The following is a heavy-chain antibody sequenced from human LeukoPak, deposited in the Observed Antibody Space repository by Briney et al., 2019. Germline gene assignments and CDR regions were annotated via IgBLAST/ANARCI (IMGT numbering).Heavy chain of an antibody. J-gene: IGHJ4*02. CDR1: GGSFSGYY. V-gene: IGHV4-34*01. Sequence: SETLSLTCAVYGGSFSGYYWSWIRQPPGKGLEWIGSIYYSGSTYYNPSLKSRVTISVDTSKNQFSLKLSSVTAADTAVYYCAGLQYSSSWYATSFDYWGQGTLVTVSS. D-gene: IGHD6-13*01. CDR2: IYYSGST. CDR3: AGLQYSSSWYATSFDY.